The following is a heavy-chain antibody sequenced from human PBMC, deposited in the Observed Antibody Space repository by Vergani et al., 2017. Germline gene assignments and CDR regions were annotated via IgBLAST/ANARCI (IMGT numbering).Heavy chain of an antibody. D-gene: IGHD5-18*01. J-gene: IGHJ3*02. CDR2: IYYSGST. V-gene: IGHV4-59*01. CDR1: GGSISSYY. Sequence: QVQLQESGPGLVKPSETLSLTCTVSGGSISSYYWSWIRQHPGNGLDWIGYIYYSGSTNYNPSLKSRVTISVDTSKNQFSLKLSSVTAADTAVYYCARNRGYSYGYGAFDIWGQGTMVTVSS. CDR3: ARNRGYSYGYGAFDI.